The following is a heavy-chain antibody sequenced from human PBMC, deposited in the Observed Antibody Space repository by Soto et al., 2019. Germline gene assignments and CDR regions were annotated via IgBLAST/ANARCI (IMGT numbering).Heavy chain of an antibody. CDR1: GGSFSGYY. Sequence: QVQLQQWGAGLLKPSETLSLTCAVYGGSFSGYYWSWIRQPPGKGLEWIGEINHSGSTNYNPSLKCRVTISINTSKNRFSLKLRSVAAEDTAVYYCASGRGSGGYWGQGTLVTVSS. D-gene: IGHD3-16*01. CDR3: ASGRGSGGY. J-gene: IGHJ4*02. V-gene: IGHV4-34*01. CDR2: INHSGST.